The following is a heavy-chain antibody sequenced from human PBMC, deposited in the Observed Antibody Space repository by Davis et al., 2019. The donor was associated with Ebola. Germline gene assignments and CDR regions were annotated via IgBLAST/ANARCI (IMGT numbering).Heavy chain of an antibody. V-gene: IGHV1-46*01. Sequence: AASVKVSCKASGYTFTNYYMHWVRQAPGQGLEWMGMINPNDGRTIYAQKFQGRVTVTRDTSTTTVYMDLSSLRSEDTALYYCARGPAFGIPYPHFWGYWGQGTLVAVSS. CDR2: INPNDGRT. CDR3: ARGPAFGIPYPHFWGY. CDR1: GYTFTNYY. J-gene: IGHJ4*02. D-gene: IGHD3-3*02.